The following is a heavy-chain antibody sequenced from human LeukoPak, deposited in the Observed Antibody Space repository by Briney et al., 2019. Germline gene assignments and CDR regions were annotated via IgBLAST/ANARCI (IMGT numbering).Heavy chain of an antibody. V-gene: IGHV3-30*03. CDR3: ARGYDGDYVSKSLNWFDP. J-gene: IGHJ5*02. CDR2: ISYDGSNK. D-gene: IGHD4-17*01. Sequence: GGSLRLSCAASGFTFSSYGMHWVRQAPGKGLEWVAVISYDGSNKYYADSVKGRFTISRDNSKNTLYLQMNSLRAEDTAVYYCARGYDGDYVSKSLNWFDPWGQGTLVTVSS. CDR1: GFTFSSYG.